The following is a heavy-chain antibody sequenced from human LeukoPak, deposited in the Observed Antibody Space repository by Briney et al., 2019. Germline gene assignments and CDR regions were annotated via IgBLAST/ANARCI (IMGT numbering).Heavy chain of an antibody. J-gene: IGHJ4*02. CDR3: ASEGYSGYDPPPFDY. CDR2: ISSDGSNK. V-gene: IGHV3-30-3*01. D-gene: IGHD5-12*01. Sequence: PGGSLRLSCAASGFSFSAYTIHWVRQAPGTGLEWVAAISSDGSNKYYADSVKGRFTISRDNAKNSLYLQMNSLRAEDTAVYYCASEGYSGYDPPPFDYWGQGTLVTVSS. CDR1: GFSFSAYT.